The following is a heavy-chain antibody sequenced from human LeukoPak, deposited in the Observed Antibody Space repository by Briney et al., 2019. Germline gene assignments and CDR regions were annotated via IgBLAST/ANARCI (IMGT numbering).Heavy chain of an antibody. V-gene: IGHV3-21*01. CDR3: ARDGIAVAGTMFDY. CDR1: GFTFSSYS. CDR2: ISSSSSYI. D-gene: IGHD6-19*01. Sequence: GGSLRLSCAASGFTFSSYSMNWVRQAPGKGPEWVSSISSSSSYIYYADSVKGRFTISRDNAKNSLYLQMNSLRAEDTAVYYCARDGIAVAGTMFDYWGQGTLVTVSS. J-gene: IGHJ4*02.